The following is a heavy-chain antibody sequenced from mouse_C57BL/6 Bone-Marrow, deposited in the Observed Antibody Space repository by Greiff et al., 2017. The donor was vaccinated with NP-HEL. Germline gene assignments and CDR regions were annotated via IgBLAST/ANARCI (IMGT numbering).Heavy chain of an antibody. CDR2: SRNKANDYTT. Sequence: EVMLVESGGGLVQSGRSLRLSCATSGFTFSDFYMEWVRQAPGKGLEWIAASRNKANDYTTEYSASVKGRFIVSRDTSQSILYLQMNALRAEDTAIYYCARDRGGTLDYWGQGTTLTVSS. D-gene: IGHD3-3*01. CDR1: GFTFSDFY. CDR3: ARDRGGTLDY. J-gene: IGHJ2*01. V-gene: IGHV7-1*01.